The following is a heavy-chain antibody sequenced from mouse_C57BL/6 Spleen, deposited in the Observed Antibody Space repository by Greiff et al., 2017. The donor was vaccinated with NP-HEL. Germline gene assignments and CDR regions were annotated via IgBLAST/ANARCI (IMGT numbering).Heavy chain of an antibody. J-gene: IGHJ4*01. V-gene: IGHV2-2*01. Sequence: VKVVESGPGLVQPSQSLSITCTVSGFSLTSYGVHWVRQSPGKGLEWLGVIWSGGSTDYNAAFISRLSISKDNSKSQVFFKMNSLQADDTAIYYCARNEGTGYAMDYWGQGTSVTVSS. CDR1: GFSLTSYG. D-gene: IGHD3-3*01. CDR2: IWSGGST. CDR3: ARNEGTGYAMDY.